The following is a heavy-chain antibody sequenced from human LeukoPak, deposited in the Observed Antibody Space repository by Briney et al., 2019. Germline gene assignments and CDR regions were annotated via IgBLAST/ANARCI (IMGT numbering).Heavy chain of an antibody. CDR3: AKDPDIVVVVAASFDY. Sequence: PGGSLRLSCAASGFTFRIYPMMWVRDARGEGREGVSAISGSGGSTYYSDRVKGRFTISRANSKKTLYLQMNSLRAEDTAVYYCAKDPDIVVVVAASFDYWGQGTLVTVSS. CDR1: GFTFRIYP. CDR2: ISGSGGST. V-gene: IGHV3-23*01. J-gene: IGHJ4*02. D-gene: IGHD2-15*01.